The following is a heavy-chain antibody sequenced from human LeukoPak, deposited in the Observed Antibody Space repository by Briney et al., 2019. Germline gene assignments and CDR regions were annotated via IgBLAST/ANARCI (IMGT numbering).Heavy chain of an antibody. J-gene: IGHJ5*02. CDR2: ISSSSTI. Sequence: GGSLRLSCAASGFTFSSYSMNWVRQAPGKGLEWVSYISSSSTIYYADSVKGRFTISRDNAKNSLYLQMNSLRAEDTAVYYCARDRAYGWFDPWGQGTLVTVSS. CDR1: GFTFSSYS. D-gene: IGHD4-17*01. V-gene: IGHV3-48*01. CDR3: ARDRAYGWFDP.